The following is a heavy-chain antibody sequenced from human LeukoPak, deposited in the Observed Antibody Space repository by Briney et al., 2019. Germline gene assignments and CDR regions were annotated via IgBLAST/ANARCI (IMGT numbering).Heavy chain of an antibody. D-gene: IGHD5-18*01. CDR2: ISSSSSYI. J-gene: IGHJ6*02. Sequence: PGGSPRLSCAASGFTFSSYSMNWVRQAPGKGLEWVSSISSSSSYIYYADSVKGRFTISRDNAKNSLYLQMNSLRAEDTAVYYCARDPDTAPDYYYGMDVWGQGTTVTVSS. V-gene: IGHV3-21*01. CDR1: GFTFSSYS. CDR3: ARDPDTAPDYYYGMDV.